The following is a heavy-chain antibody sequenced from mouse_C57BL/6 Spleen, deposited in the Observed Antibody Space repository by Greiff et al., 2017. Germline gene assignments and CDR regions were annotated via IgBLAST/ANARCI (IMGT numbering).Heavy chain of an antibody. CDR3: ASSSTTIVSTHFDY. D-gene: IGHD2-5*01. Sequence: EVQLQQSGPELVKPGASVKLSCKASGYSFTDYNMNWVTQSHGKSLEWIGVINPNYGTTNYNQKVKGKATLTVDQSYLTAYMHLNRLTSEDAAVYYCASSSTTIVSTHFDYWGQGTTLTVSA. CDR2: INPNYGTT. V-gene: IGHV1-39*01. CDR1: GYSFTDYN. J-gene: IGHJ2*01.